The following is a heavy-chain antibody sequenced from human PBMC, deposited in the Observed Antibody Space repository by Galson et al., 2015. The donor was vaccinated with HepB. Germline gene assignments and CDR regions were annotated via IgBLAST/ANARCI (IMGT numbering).Heavy chain of an antibody. CDR3: ATEGPCASSCMDH. CDR1: GFMFSRYG. J-gene: IGHJ4*02. V-gene: IGHV3-33*01. D-gene: IGHD2-8*01. Sequence: SLRLSCAASGFMFSRYGMHRVRQAPGKGLEWVAVIWYDGSNKYYADSVKGRFTISRDNSKNTLYLQMDSLRVEDTAVYYWATEGPCASSCMDHWGQGTLVTVSS. CDR2: IWYDGSNK.